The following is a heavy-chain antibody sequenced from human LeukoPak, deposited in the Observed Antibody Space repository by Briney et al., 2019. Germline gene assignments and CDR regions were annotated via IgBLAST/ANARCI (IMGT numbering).Heavy chain of an antibody. CDR3: TRAASSGPLFTYHMDV. Sequence: SETLSLTCTVSGGSISSSSYYWGWIRQTPGKGLEWMGSIYYTGGSHYNPSLKSRATISVDTSKNQFSLKLTSVTAADTAVYYCTRAASSGPLFTYHMDVWGKGTTVTVSS. D-gene: IGHD3-22*01. V-gene: IGHV4-39*07. J-gene: IGHJ6*03. CDR1: GGSISSSSYY. CDR2: IYYTGGS.